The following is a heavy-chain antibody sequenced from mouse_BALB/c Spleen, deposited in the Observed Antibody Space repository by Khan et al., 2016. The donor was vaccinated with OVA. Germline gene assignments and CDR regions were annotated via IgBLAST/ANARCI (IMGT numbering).Heavy chain of an antibody. D-gene: IGHD2-14*01. V-gene: IGHV3-8*02. J-gene: IGHJ3*01. CDR3: ARSTYRYAFAY. CDR2: MIYSGNT. CDR1: GDSITSGY. Sequence: VQLKESGPSLVKPSQTLSLTCSVTGDSITSGYWSWIRKFPGNKLEYMGYMIYSGNTYYNPSLTSRISITRHTSTNQYYLQLNSVTTEDTATYYCARSTYRYAFAYWGQGTLVTVSA.